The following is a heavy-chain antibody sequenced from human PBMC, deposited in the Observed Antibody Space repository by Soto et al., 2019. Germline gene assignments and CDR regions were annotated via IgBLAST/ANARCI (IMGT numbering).Heavy chain of an antibody. CDR1: GFTFSGYG. CDR2: ISYDGSNK. J-gene: IGHJ3*02. D-gene: IGHD4-17*01. CDR3: AKGDYGGNSHTFDI. V-gene: IGHV3-30*18. Sequence: QVQLVESGGGVVQPGRSLRLSCAASGFTFSGYGMHWVLQAPGKGLEWVAVISYDGSNKYYADSVKGRLTISRDNSQNTLYLQVNSLRAEDTAVYYCAKGDYGGNSHTFDIWGQGTMVTVSS.